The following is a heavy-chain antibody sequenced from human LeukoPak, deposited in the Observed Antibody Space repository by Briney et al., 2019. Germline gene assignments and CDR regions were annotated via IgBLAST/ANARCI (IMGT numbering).Heavy chain of an antibody. V-gene: IGHV1-2*02. D-gene: IGHD2-2*01. Sequence: EASVKVSCKASGYTFSSYDVSWVRQAPGQGLEWMGWINPNSGGTNYAQKFRGRVTMTRDTSISTAYMELSRLRSDDTAVYYCASGLPTNLGYCSSTSCYEGDYWGQGTLVTVSS. CDR3: ASGLPTNLGYCSSTSCYEGDY. J-gene: IGHJ4*02. CDR2: INPNSGGT. CDR1: GYTFSSYD.